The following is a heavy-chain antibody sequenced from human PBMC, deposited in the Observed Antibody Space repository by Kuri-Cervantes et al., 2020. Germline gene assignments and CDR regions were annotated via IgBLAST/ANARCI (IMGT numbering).Heavy chain of an antibody. CDR2: ISASGGST. V-gene: IGHV3-23*01. CDR1: GFTFSSYA. CDR3: AKPRSHTSSWYSFDY. Sequence: GESLKISCAASGFTFSSYAMSWVRQAPGKGLEWVSAISASGGSTYYADSVKGRLTISRDNSKDTLYLQMNSLRAEDTAVYYCAKPRSHTSSWYSFDYWGQGTLVTVSS. J-gene: IGHJ4*02. D-gene: IGHD6-13*01.